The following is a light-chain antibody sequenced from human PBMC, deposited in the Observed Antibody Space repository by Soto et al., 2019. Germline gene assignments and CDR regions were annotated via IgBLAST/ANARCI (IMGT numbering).Light chain of an antibody. CDR2: GAS. V-gene: IGKV3-20*01. CDR3: QTVDKWPL. J-gene: IGKJ5*01. CDR1: QSVSSSY. Sequence: EIVLTQSPGTLSLSTGERASLCCRASQSVSSSYLAWYQQIPGQAPRILIYGASTRATGVPARFSGSGSGTEFTLTISSLQSEDFAVYFCQTVDKWPLFGQGTRLEIK.